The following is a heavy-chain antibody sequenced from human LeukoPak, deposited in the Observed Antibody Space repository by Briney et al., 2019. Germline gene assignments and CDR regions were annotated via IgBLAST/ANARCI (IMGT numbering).Heavy chain of an antibody. D-gene: IGHD6-6*01. V-gene: IGHV3-7*01. CDR1: GFTLSSYW. CDR2: INQDGSEK. J-gene: IGHJ4*02. CDR3: AMINSSSSPHFDY. Sequence: GGSLRLSCAASGFTLSSYWMSWVRQAPGKGLEWVANINQDGSEKSYVDSVKGRFTISRDNAKNSLFLQMNSLRAEDTAVYYCAMINSSSSPHFDYWGQGTLVTVSS.